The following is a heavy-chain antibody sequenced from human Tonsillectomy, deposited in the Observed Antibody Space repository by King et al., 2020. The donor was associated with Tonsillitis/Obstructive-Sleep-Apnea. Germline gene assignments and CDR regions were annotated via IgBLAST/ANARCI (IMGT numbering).Heavy chain of an antibody. D-gene: IGHD4/OR15-4a*01. J-gene: IGHJ3*02. CDR2: VYTSGST. Sequence: VQLQESGPGLVKPSETLSLTCTVSGGSISSYYWSWIRLPAGEGRKWIGHVYTSGSTTYNPSLKSRVTMSVDTSKNQFSLKVTSVTAADTAVYYCARVGPDYLDAFDIWGQGTMVTVSS. CDR3: ARVGPDYLDAFDI. CDR1: GGSISSYY. V-gene: IGHV4-4*07.